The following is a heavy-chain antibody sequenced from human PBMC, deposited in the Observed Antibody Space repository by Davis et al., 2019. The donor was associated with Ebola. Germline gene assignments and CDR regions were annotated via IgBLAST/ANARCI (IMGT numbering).Heavy chain of an antibody. J-gene: IGHJ5*02. V-gene: IGHV6-1*01. CDR2: TYYYRSKWYN. CDR1: GDSVSGSSGA. Sequence: HSQTLSLTCAISGDSVSGSSGAWNWIRQSPSRGLEWLGRTYYYRSKWYNDYAVSLKSRITISPDTSKNQFSLQLNSVTPEDTAVYYCTRGWLRGWFDPWGQGTLVTVSS. D-gene: IGHD5-12*01. CDR3: TRGWLRGWFDP.